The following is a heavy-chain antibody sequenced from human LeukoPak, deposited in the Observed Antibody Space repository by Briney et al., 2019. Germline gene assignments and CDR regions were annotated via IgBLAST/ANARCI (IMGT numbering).Heavy chain of an antibody. V-gene: IGHV1-8*01. Sequence: ASVTVSCKASGYTFTSYDINWVRQATGQGLEWMGWMNPNSGNTGYAQKFQGRVTMTRNTSISTAYMELSSLRSEDTAVYYCARRSPGWELLGYYYYYGMDVWGQGTTVTVSS. CDR2: MNPNSGNT. CDR1: GYTFTSYD. D-gene: IGHD1-26*01. J-gene: IGHJ6*02. CDR3: ARRSPGWELLGYYYYYGMDV.